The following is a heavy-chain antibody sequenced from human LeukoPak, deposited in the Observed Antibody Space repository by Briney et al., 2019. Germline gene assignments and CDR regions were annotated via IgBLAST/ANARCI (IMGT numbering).Heavy chain of an antibody. Sequence: GGSLRLSYAASGFTFSSDWMSGVRQAPGKGLEWVANIKQDGSEKYYVDSVKGRFTISRDNAKNSLYLQMNSLRAEDTAVYYCAREAKQQLVFDYWGQGTLVTVSS. V-gene: IGHV3-7*01. CDR1: GFTFSSDW. CDR2: IKQDGSEK. CDR3: AREAKQQLVFDY. J-gene: IGHJ4*02. D-gene: IGHD6-13*01.